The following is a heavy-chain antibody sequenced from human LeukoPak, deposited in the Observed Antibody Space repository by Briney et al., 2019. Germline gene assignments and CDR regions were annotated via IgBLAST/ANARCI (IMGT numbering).Heavy chain of an antibody. V-gene: IGHV3-23*01. Sequence: SGGSLRLSCAASGFTFSSYAMSWVRQAPGQGLEWVSAISGSGGGTYYADSVKGRFTISRDNSKNTLYLQMNSLRAEDTAVYYCARGNYYGSGSYLLFDYWGQGTLVTVSS. CDR3: ARGNYYGSGSYLLFDY. D-gene: IGHD3-10*01. CDR1: GFTFSSYA. J-gene: IGHJ4*02. CDR2: ISGSGGGT.